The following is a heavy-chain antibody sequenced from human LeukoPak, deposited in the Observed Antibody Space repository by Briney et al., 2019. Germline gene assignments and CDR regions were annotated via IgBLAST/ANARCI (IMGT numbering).Heavy chain of an antibody. CDR2: INPSGGST. J-gene: IGHJ4*02. Sequence: ASVKVSCKASGYTFPSYYMLWVRQAPGQEREWMGIINPSGGSTSYAQKFQGRVTITADESTSTAYMELSSLRSEDTAVYYWARDLGDYYDSSGYYYWGQGTLVTVSS. CDR3: ARDLGDYYDSSGYYY. V-gene: IGHV1-46*01. CDR1: GYTFPSYY. D-gene: IGHD3-22*01.